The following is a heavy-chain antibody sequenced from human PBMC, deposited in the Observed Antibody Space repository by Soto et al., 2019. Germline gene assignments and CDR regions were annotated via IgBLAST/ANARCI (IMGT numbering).Heavy chain of an antibody. D-gene: IGHD3-10*01. V-gene: IGHV3-53*02. J-gene: IGHJ4*02. Sequence: EVQLVETGGGLIQPGGSLRVSCAASGFTVSSDYMGWVRQAPGKGLEWVSVIYTSGRTYYADSVKGRFTISRDNSKNTLYLQMTSLRAEDTAVYYCARALGARIYYFDSWGQGTLVTVSS. CDR3: ARALGARIYYFDS. CDR1: GFTVSSDY. CDR2: IYTSGRT.